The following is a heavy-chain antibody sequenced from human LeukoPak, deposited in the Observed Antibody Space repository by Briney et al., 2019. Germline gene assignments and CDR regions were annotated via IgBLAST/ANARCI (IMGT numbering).Heavy chain of an antibody. CDR3: ARGRTHCSSTSCYYYYYGMDV. J-gene: IGHJ6*02. V-gene: IGHV1-46*01. CDR2: INPSGGST. D-gene: IGHD2-2*01. Sequence: ASVKVSCKASGYTFTSYYMHWVRQAPGQGLEWMGIINPSGGSTSYAQKFQGRVTMTRDTSTSTVYMELSSLRSEDTAVYYCARGRTHCSSTSCYYYYYGMDVWGQGTTVTVSS. CDR1: GYTFTSYY.